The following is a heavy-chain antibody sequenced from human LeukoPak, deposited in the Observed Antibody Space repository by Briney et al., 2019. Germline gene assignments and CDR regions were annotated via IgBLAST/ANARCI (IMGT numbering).Heavy chain of an antibody. V-gene: IGHV4-38-2*02. CDR3: ASSLLLWFGDHYFDY. CDR2: IYHSGST. J-gene: IGHJ4*02. Sequence: SETLSLTCTVSGYSISSGYYWGWIRQPPGKGLEWIGSIYHSGSTFDNPSLKSRVTISVDTSKNQFSLKLSSVTAADTAVYYCASSLLLWFGDHYFDYWGQGTLVTVSS. D-gene: IGHD3-10*01. CDR1: GYSISSGYY.